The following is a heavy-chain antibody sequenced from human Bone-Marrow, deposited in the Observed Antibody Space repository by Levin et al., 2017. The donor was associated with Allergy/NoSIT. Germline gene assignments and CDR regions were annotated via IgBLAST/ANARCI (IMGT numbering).Heavy chain of an antibody. V-gene: IGHV3-7*01. CDR3: AAVGDYNDNIAGGSF. J-gene: IGHJ1*01. D-gene: IGHD3-22*01. CDR1: GFSFRRFW. Sequence: LSLPCAASGFSFRRFWMTWVRQVPGKGLEWVANLNQDGTVKSYVDSVEGRFTVSRDNAKNSLYLEMNSLRVEDTAVYYCAAVGDYNDNIAGGSFWGQGTLVTVSS. CDR2: LNQDGTVK.